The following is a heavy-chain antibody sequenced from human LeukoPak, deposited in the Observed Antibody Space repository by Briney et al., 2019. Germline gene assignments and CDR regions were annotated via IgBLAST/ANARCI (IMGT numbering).Heavy chain of an antibody. CDR1: GFSLGTSGWC. Sequence: ESGLTLWNPPRPLPLPCPSPGFSLGTSGWCVSWILRPPGKPLGCFAAIVWDDDKYYSTSLKTRLTISKDTSKNQVVLTMTNMDPVDTATYYCARIQRSTGGPGVYYYYMDVWGKGTTVTVSS. D-gene: IGHD1-26*01. CDR2: IVWDDDK. J-gene: IGHJ6*03. V-gene: IGHV2-70*01. CDR3: ARIQRSTGGPGVYYYYMDV.